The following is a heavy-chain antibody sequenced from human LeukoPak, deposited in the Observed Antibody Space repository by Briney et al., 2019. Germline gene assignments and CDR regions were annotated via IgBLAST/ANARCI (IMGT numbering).Heavy chain of an antibody. J-gene: IGHJ4*02. CDR1: GFTFSSYW. Sequence: GGSLRLSCAASGFTFSSYWMSWVRQAPGKGLVWVANINQDGSEENFVDSVRGRFTISRDNAKSSLYLQMNSLRAEDTAVYYCARDRGYSTFDFWGQGTLVTVSS. CDR3: ARDRGYSTFDF. CDR2: INQDGSEE. D-gene: IGHD4-11*01. V-gene: IGHV3-7*04.